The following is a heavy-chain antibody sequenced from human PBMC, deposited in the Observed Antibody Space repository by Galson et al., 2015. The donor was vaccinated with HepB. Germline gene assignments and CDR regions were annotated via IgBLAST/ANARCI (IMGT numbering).Heavy chain of an antibody. D-gene: IGHD3-10*01. CDR2: IILLFEKT. Sequence: FSDFGGTLKTYGVSWVRQAPGQGLEWMGDIILLFEKTDYAQKLQGRLTISADKSTSTVYMELSSLTSDDTAVYYCARSRGIRGVPYYYGLEVWGQGTTVTVSS. CDR3: ARSRGIRGVPYYYGLEV. V-gene: IGHV1-69*06. J-gene: IGHJ6*02. CDR1: GGTLKTYG.